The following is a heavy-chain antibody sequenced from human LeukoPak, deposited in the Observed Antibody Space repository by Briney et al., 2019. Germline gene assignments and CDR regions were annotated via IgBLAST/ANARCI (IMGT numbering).Heavy chain of an antibody. J-gene: IGHJ4*02. V-gene: IGHV3-64D*09. D-gene: IGHD6-13*01. CDR1: GFTFSSYA. CDR2: ISSNGGST. Sequence: GGSLRLSCSASGFTFSSYAMHWGRQAQGKGLEYVSAISSNGGSTYYADSVKGRFTISRDNSKNTLYLQMSSLRAEDTAVYYCVRGYSSSWYLTYWGQGALFSASS. CDR3: VRGYSSSWYLTY.